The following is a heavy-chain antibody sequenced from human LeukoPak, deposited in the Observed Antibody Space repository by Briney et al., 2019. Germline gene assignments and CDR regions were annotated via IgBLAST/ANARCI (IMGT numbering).Heavy chain of an antibody. CDR3: XXXXGVVVVISQNFDY. D-gene: IGHD3-22*01. V-gene: IGHV3-23*01. J-gene: IGHJ4*02. Sequence: PGGSLRLSCAASGFTFSSYAISWGRQAPGKGLEWVSAISGSGGSTYYADSVKGRFTISRDNSKNTLYLQMNSLRAEETAVYYCXXXXGVVVVISQNFDYWGQGTLVTVSS. CDR1: GFTFSSYA. CDR2: ISGSGGST.